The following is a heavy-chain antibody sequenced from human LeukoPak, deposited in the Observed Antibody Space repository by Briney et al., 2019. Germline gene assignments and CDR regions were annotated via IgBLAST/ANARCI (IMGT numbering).Heavy chain of an antibody. J-gene: IGHJ4*02. CDR3: ARDRAAGTPDF. CDR2: IQYSGTT. CDR1: GGSISSSSYY. V-gene: IGHV4-61*05. D-gene: IGHD6-13*01. Sequence: SETLSLTCTVSGGSISSSSYYWGWIRQPPGKGLEWIGYIQYSGTTEYNPSLASRATISVDTAKDQFSLNLRSVTAADTAVYYCARDRAAGTPDFWGQGTLVTVSS.